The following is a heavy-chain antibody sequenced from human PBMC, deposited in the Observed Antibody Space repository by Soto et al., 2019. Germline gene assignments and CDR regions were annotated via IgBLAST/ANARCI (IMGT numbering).Heavy chain of an antibody. CDR1: GGSISSGDYY. J-gene: IGHJ6*02. D-gene: IGHD2-2*01. Sequence: QVQLQESGPGLVKPSQTLSLTCTVSGGSISSGDYYWSWIRQPPGEGREWIGYIYYSGSTYYNPSLKSRVTISVDTSKNQFSLKLSSVTAADTAVYYCARGGSIVVVPAAMNYYYYGMDVWGQGTTVTVSS. CDR3: ARGGSIVVVPAAMNYYYYGMDV. V-gene: IGHV4-30-4*01. CDR2: IYYSGST.